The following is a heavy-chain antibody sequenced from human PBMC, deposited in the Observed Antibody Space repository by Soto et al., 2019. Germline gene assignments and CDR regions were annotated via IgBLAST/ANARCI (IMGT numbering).Heavy chain of an antibody. D-gene: IGHD4-17*01. J-gene: IGHJ6*02. V-gene: IGHV4-30-4*01. Sequence: SETLSLTCTVSGGSISSGDYYWSWIRQPPGEGLEWIGYIYYSGSTYYNPSLKSRVTISVDTSKNQFSLKLSSVTAADTAVYYCARELRSPGYGMDVWGQGTTVTVSS. CDR3: ARELRSPGYGMDV. CDR2: IYYSGST. CDR1: GGSISSGDYY.